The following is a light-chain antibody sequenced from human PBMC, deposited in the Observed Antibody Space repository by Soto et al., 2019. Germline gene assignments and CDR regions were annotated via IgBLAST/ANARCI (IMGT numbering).Light chain of an antibody. CDR2: DAS. V-gene: IGKV1-33*01. J-gene: IGKJ4*01. Sequence: DILLTQSPSSLSSSVGDRVTITCQASQDISNYLNWYQQKPGKAPKLLIYDASNLETGVPSRFSGSGSGTDFTFTISSLQPEDTATYYCQQYDNLPLTFGGGTKVEI. CDR3: QQYDNLPLT. CDR1: QDISNY.